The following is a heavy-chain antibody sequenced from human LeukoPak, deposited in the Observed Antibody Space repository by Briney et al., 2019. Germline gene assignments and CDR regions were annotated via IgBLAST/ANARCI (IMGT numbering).Heavy chain of an antibody. CDR3: IRPLGAAAGTYFDP. D-gene: IGHD6-13*01. CDR1: GFTFTGFA. V-gene: IGHV3-73*01. CDR2: IRSKPNSYAT. Sequence: GGSLRLSCAASGFTFTGFAIHWARQASGKGLEWIGHIRSKPNSYATTYAASVKGRFTISRDDSKNTAYLQLNSLKIEDTAVYYCIRPLGAAAGTYFDPWGQGTLVTVSS. J-gene: IGHJ5*02.